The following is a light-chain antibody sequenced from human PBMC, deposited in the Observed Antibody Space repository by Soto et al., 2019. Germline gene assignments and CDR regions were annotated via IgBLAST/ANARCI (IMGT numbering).Light chain of an antibody. J-gene: IGLJ2*01. V-gene: IGLV2-14*01. CDR1: SSDVGGYKF. Sequence: QSALTQPASVSGSPGQSITISCTGTSSDVGGYKFVSWYQQFPGKAPKLMIYEVSNRPSGVSDRFSGSKSGNTASLIISGLRAEDEADYYCSSQTGSATVLFGGGTKLTVL. CDR3: SSQTGSATVL. CDR2: EVS.